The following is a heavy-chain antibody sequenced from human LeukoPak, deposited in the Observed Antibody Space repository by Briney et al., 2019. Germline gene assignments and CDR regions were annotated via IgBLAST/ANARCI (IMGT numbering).Heavy chain of an antibody. CDR1: GYTFTSNY. CDR2: ISPSGGST. CDR3: ARERSYSGSYYFDY. Sequence: ASVKVSCKAFGYTFTSNYMHWVRQAPGQGPEWMGVISPSGGSTTYAQKFQGRVTLTRDMSTSTDYLELSSLRSEDTAVYYCARERSYSGSYYFDYWGQGTLVTVSS. V-gene: IGHV1-46*01. J-gene: IGHJ4*02. D-gene: IGHD1-26*01.